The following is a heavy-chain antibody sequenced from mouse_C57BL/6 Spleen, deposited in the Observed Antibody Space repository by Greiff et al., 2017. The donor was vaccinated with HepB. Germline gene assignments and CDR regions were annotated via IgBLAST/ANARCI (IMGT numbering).Heavy chain of an antibody. CDR2: ISYDGSN. Sequence: EVHLVESGPGLVKPSQSLSLTCSVTGYSITSGYYWNWIRQFPGNKLEWMGYISYDGSNNYNPSLKNRISITRDTSKNQFFLKLNSVTTEDTATYYCARDGYYNWYFDVWGTGTTVTVSS. CDR1: GYSITSGYY. J-gene: IGHJ1*03. D-gene: IGHD2-3*01. CDR3: ARDGYYNWYFDV. V-gene: IGHV3-6*01.